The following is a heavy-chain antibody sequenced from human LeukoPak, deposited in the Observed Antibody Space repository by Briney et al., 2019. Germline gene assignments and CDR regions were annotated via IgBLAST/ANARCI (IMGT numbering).Heavy chain of an antibody. CDR2: ISYDGSNK. CDR1: GFTFSSYA. D-gene: IGHD2-2*01. J-gene: IGHJ6*02. CDR3: TTAVPAALRGGMDV. V-gene: IGHV3-30-3*01. Sequence: GGSLRLSCAASGFTFSSYAMHWVRQAPGKRLEWVAVISYDGSNKYYADSVKGRFTISRDNSKNTLYLQMNSLKTEDTAVYYCTTAVPAALRGGMDVWGQGTTVTVSS.